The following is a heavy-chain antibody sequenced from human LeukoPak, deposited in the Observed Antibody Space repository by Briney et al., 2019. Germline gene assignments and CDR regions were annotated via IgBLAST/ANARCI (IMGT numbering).Heavy chain of an antibody. CDR2: ISGGST. J-gene: IGHJ5*02. Sequence: PGGSLRLSCAASGFTVSSNEMSWVRQAPGKGLEWVSSISGGSTYYADSRKGRFTISRDNSKNTLHLQMNSLRAEDTAVYYCARVPNRRDGYNFASGWFDPWGQGTLVTVSS. CDR3: ARVPNRRDGYNFASGWFDP. CDR1: GFTVSSNE. D-gene: IGHD5-24*01. V-gene: IGHV3-38-3*01.